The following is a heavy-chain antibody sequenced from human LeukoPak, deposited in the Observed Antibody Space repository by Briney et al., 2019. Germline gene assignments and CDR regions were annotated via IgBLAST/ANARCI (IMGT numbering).Heavy chain of an antibody. CDR3: ARTGLGDAFDI. D-gene: IGHD1-14*01. J-gene: IGHJ3*02. CDR2: ISSSSYI. Sequence: PGGSLRLSCAASGFTFSSYSMNWVRQAPGKGLEWVSSISSSSYIYYADSVKGRFTISRDNSKNTLYLQMNSLRAEDTAVYYCARTGLGDAFDIWGQGTMVTVSS. CDR1: GFTFSSYS. V-gene: IGHV3-21*01.